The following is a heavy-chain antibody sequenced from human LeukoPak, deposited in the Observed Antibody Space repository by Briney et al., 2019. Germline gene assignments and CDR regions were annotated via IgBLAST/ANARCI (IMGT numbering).Heavy chain of an antibody. D-gene: IGHD3-16*01. CDR3: AKDVGGNWFDP. J-gene: IGHJ5*02. V-gene: IGHV3-23*01. CDR1: GFTFSSYA. Sequence: PGGALRLSCAASGFTFSSYAMSWVRQAPGKGLEWVSAISGSVGSTYYADSVKGRFTISRDNSKNTLYLQMNSPRAEDTAVYYCAKDVGGNWFDPWGQGTLVTVSS. CDR2: ISGSVGST.